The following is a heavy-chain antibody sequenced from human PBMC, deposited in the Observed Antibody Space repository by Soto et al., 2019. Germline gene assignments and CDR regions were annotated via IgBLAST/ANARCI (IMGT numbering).Heavy chain of an antibody. Sequence: GGSLRLSCAASGFTFSSYSMNWVRQAPGKGLEWVSYISSSSNSIYYADSVKGRFTISRDNAKDSLHLQMNSLRAEDTAVYYCAIPVEGSTTSWIRWGQGTLVTFCS. CDR2: ISSSSNSI. J-gene: IGHJ4*02. V-gene: IGHV3-48*01. CDR1: GFTFSSYS. CDR3: AIPVEGSTTSWIR. D-gene: IGHD2-2*01.